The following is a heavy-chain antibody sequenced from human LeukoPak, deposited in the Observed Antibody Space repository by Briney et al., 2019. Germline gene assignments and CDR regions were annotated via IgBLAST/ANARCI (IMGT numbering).Heavy chain of an antibody. J-gene: IGHJ4*02. CDR1: GYTFTSYG. D-gene: IGHD6-6*01. CDR2: ISAYNGNT. V-gene: IGHV1-18*01. Sequence: ASVKVSCKASGYTFTSYGISWVRQAPGQGLEWMGWISAYNGNTNYAQKLQGRVTMTTDTSTSTAYMELRSLRSDDTAVYYCARDRKYSSSLGDLGYWGQGTLVTVSS. CDR3: ARDRKYSSSLGDLGY.